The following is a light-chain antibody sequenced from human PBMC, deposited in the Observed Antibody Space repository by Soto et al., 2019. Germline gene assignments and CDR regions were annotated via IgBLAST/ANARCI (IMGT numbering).Light chain of an antibody. CDR1: QSVSSSY. V-gene: IGKV3-20*01. J-gene: IGKJ5*01. CDR3: QQYSDSPIT. Sequence: EIVLTQSPGPLSLSPGERATLSCRASQSVSSSYLAWYQQKSGQAPRLLLYGASSRATGIPDRFSGSGSGTDFTLTISRLEPEYFAVFYCQQYSDSPITFGQGTRLEIK. CDR2: GAS.